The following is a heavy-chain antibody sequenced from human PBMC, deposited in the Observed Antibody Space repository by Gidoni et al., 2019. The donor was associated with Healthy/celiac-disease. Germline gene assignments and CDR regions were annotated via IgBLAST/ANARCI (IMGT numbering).Heavy chain of an antibody. J-gene: IGHJ3*02. D-gene: IGHD3-3*01. V-gene: IGHV3-48*01. CDR3: ARDGITIFGVADAFDI. CDR1: GFTFSSYS. CDR2: ISSSSSTI. Sequence: EVQLVESGGGWVQPGGSLRLSCAASGFTFSSYSMNWVRQAPGKGLEWVSYISSSSSTIYYADSVKGRFTISRDNAKNSLYLQMNSLRAEDTAVYYCARDGITIFGVADAFDIWGQGTMVTVSS.